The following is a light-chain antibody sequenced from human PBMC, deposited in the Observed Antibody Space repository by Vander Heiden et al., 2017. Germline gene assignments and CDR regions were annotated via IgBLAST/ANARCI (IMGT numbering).Light chain of an antibody. J-gene: IGKJ5*01. Sequence: DIQMTQSPSSLSASVGDRVTISCRASQSISSYLHWYQQKPGKAPKLLIYAASSLQSGVPSRFSGSGSGTDFPLTISSLQPEDFATYYCQQSYSTPITFGQGTRLEIK. V-gene: IGKV1-39*01. CDR1: QSISSY. CDR2: AAS. CDR3: QQSYSTPIT.